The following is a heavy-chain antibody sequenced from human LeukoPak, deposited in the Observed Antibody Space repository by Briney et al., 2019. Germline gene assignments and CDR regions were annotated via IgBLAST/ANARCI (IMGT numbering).Heavy chain of an antibody. J-gene: IGHJ4*02. D-gene: IGHD3-10*01. Sequence: SETLSLTCAVYGGSFSGYYWSWIRQPPGKGLEWIGEINHSGSTNYNPSLKSRVTISVDTSKNQFSLKLSSVTAADTAVYYCARAVLLWFGEFIDYWGQGTLVTVSS. CDR2: INHSGST. V-gene: IGHV4-34*01. CDR1: GGSFSGYY. CDR3: ARAVLLWFGEFIDY.